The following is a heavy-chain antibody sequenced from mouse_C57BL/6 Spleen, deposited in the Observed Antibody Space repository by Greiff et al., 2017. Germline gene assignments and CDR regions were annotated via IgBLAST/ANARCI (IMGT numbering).Heavy chain of an antibody. CDR1: GFTFSDYG. CDR2: ISSGSSTI. CDR3: ARLNWDGYYFDY. J-gene: IGHJ2*01. Sequence: EVQGVESGGGLVKPGGSLKLSCAASGFTFSDYGMHWVRQAPEKGLEWVAYISSGSSTIYYADTVKGRFTISRDNAKNTLFLQMTSLRSEDTAMYYCARLNWDGYYFDYWGQGTTLTVSS. V-gene: IGHV5-17*01. D-gene: IGHD4-1*01.